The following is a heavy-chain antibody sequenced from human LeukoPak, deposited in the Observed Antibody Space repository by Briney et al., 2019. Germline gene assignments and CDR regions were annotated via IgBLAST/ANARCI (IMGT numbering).Heavy chain of an antibody. CDR1: GGTFSSYA. J-gene: IGHJ4*02. Sequence: ASVKVSCKASGGTFSSYAISWVRQAPGQGLEWMGGIIPIFGTANYAQKFQGRVTITADESTSTAYMELSSLRSEDTAVYYCARAAAYCGGDCYSPFDYWGQGTLVTVSS. CDR2: IIPIFGTA. CDR3: ARAAAYCGGDCYSPFDY. D-gene: IGHD2-21*02. V-gene: IGHV1-69*13.